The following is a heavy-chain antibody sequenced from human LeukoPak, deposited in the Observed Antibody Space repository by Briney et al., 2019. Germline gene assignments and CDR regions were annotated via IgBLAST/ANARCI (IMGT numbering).Heavy chain of an antibody. J-gene: IGHJ4*02. CDR1: GGSISSGGYY. D-gene: IGHD3-22*01. CDR2: IYYSGST. Sequence: SQTLSLTCTVSGGSISSGGYYWSWIRQHPGKGLEWIWYIYYSGSTYYNPSLKSRVTISVDTSKNQFSLKLSSVTAADTAVYYCARGAGVSGRYYYDSSGYSYADYWGQGTLVTVSS. V-gene: IGHV4-31*03. CDR3: ARGAGVSGRYYYDSSGYSYADY.